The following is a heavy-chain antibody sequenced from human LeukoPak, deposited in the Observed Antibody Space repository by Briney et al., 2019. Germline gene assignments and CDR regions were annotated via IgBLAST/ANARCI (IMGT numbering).Heavy chain of an antibody. J-gene: IGHJ4*02. V-gene: IGHV4-30-4*07. CDR2: IYYSGST. CDR3: ARSPGSGSVQYSY. D-gene: IGHD3-10*01. CDR1: GGSISSGGYS. Sequence: SETLSLTCAVSGGSISSGGYSWSWIRQPPGKGLEWIGYIYYSGSTYYNPSLKSRVTISVDTSKNQFSLKLSSVTAADTAVYYCARSPGSGSVQYSYWGQGTLVTVSS.